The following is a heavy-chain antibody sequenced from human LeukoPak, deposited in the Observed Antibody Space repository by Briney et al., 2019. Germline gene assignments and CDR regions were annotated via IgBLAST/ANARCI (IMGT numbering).Heavy chain of an antibody. CDR3: ARDTKTPGPYYYYGMDV. J-gene: IGHJ6*02. Sequence: ASVKVSCKASGYTFTSYGISWVRQAPGQGLEWMGYISAYNGNTNYAQKLQGRVTMATDTSTSTAYMELRSLRSDDTAVYYCARDTKTPGPYYYYGMDVWGQGTTVTVSS. CDR1: GYTFTSYG. D-gene: IGHD3-3*01. V-gene: IGHV1-18*01. CDR2: ISAYNGNT.